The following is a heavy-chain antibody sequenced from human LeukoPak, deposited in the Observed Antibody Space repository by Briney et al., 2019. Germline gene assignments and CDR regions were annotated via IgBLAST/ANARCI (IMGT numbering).Heavy chain of an antibody. J-gene: IGHJ4*02. V-gene: IGHV3-23*01. D-gene: IGHD4-17*01. CDR3: AKDGLSSDCGDYGLFDY. CDR2: ISGSGGST. CDR1: GFTFSSYA. Sequence: SLRLSCAASGFTFSSYAMGWVRQAPGKGLEWVSAISGSGGSTYYADSVKGRFTISRDNSKNTLYLQMNSLRADDTAVYDCAKDGLSSDCGDYGLFDYWRQGTLVTVSS.